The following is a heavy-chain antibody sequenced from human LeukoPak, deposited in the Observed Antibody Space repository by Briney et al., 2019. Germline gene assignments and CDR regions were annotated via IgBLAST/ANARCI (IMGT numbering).Heavy chain of an antibody. V-gene: IGHV4-30-2*01. J-gene: IGHJ4*02. D-gene: IGHD1-20*01. CDR1: GGSISSGGYY. CDR2: IYHSGST. CDR3: AREGYNWNRRLDY. Sequence: SQTLSLTCTVSGGSISSGGYYWSWIRQPPGKGLEWIGYIYHSGSTYYNPSLKSRVTISVDRSKNQFSLKLSSVTAADTAVYYCAREGYNWNRRLDYWGQGTLVTVSS.